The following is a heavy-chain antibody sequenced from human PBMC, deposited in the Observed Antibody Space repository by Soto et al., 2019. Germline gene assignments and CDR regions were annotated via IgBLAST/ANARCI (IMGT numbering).Heavy chain of an antibody. V-gene: IGHV4-30-2*01. CDR2: IYHSGST. D-gene: IGHD6-13*01. CDR1: CSSISRGGYS. J-gene: IGHJ4*02. CDR3: ASPRGAAAGSHPFDY. Sequence: SEALCLTCAVSCSSISRGGYSWSWIRQPPGKGLECIVYIYHSGSTYYTPSLKSRVTISVDRSKNQFSLKLSSVTAADTAVYYCASPRGAAAGSHPFDYWGQGTLVTVSS.